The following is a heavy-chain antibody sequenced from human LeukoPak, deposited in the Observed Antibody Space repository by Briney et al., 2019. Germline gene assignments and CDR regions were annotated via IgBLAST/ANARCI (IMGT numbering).Heavy chain of an antibody. CDR1: GGSISSSSDY. V-gene: IGHV4-39*07. CDR3: ARSGYREGADALDI. CDR2: IYYHENT. Sequence: SETLSLTCTVSGGSISSSSDYWGWIRQAPGKGLEWIGSIYYHENTYYNSSLKSRVTISVDTSKNQFSLKLSSVTAADTAVYYCARSGYREGADALDIWGQGTMVTVSS. D-gene: IGHD5-18*01. J-gene: IGHJ3*02.